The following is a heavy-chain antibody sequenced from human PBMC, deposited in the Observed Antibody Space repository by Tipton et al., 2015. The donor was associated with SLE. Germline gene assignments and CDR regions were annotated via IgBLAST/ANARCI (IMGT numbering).Heavy chain of an antibody. CDR2: INHSGST. CDR3: ARSYDSSEDWYFDL. D-gene: IGHD3-22*01. CDR1: GGSFSGYY. J-gene: IGHJ2*01. V-gene: IGHV4-34*01. Sequence: LRLSCAVYGGSFSGYYWSWIRQPPGEGLEWIGEINHSGSTNYNPSLKSRVTISVDTSKNQFSLKLSSVTAADTAVYYCARSYDSSEDWYFDLWGRGTLVTVSS.